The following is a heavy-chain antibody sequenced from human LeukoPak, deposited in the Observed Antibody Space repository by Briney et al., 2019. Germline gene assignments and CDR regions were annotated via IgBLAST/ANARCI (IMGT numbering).Heavy chain of an antibody. CDR1: GFTFSTYG. Sequence: PGGSLRLSCAASGFTFSTYGMTWVRQAPGKGLEWVSFISGSGGSTYYADSVKGRFTISRDNSNNTLYLQMDSLSPEDTAVYYCAKNRARSPYYFDYWGQGTLVTVSS. J-gene: IGHJ4*02. D-gene: IGHD3-10*01. CDR3: AKNRARSPYYFDY. CDR2: ISGSGGST. V-gene: IGHV3-23*01.